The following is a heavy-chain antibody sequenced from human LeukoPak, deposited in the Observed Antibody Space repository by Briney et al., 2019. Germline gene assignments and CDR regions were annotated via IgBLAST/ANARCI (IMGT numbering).Heavy chain of an antibody. J-gene: IGHJ4*02. D-gene: IGHD4-23*01. Sequence: GGSLRLSCAASGFTFSSYAMSWVRQAPRKGLEWVSTSSDTTYYTESVKGRFTISRDTSKNTLYLQMNSLGAADTAVYYCARSRGPGNRYFDYWGQGALVTVSS. CDR3: ARSRGPGNRYFDY. CDR2: SSDTT. V-gene: IGHV3-23*01. CDR1: GFTFSSYA.